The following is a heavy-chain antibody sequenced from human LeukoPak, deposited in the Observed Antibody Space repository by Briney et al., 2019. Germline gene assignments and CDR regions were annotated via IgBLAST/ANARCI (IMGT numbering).Heavy chain of an antibody. CDR3: ATGPPGSGIYGFDY. D-gene: IGHD1-26*01. CDR1: GYTFTGYY. J-gene: IGHJ4*02. Sequence: ASVKVSCKASGYTFTGYYMHWVRQAPGKGLEWMGGFDPEDDETIYAQKFQGRVIMTEDTSTDTAYMELSSLKSEDTAVYYCATGPPGSGIYGFDYWGQGTLVTVSS. CDR2: FDPEDDET. V-gene: IGHV1-24*01.